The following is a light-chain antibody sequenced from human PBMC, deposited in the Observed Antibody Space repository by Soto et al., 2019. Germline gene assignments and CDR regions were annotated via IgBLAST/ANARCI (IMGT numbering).Light chain of an antibody. V-gene: IGKV4-1*01. CDR1: QSVLYSSNNNNY. CDR2: WAS. J-gene: IGKJ1*01. CDR3: QQYYRTPPT. Sequence: DFVMTQSPDSLAVSLGERATINCKSSQSVLYSSNNNNYLAWYQQKPGQPPKLLIYWASTRESGVPDRFSGSGSGTDFTLTISSLQAEDVAVYYCQQYYRTPPTFGQGTKLEIK.